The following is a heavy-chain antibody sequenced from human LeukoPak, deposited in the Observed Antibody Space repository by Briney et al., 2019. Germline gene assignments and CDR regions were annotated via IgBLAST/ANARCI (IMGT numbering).Heavy chain of an antibody. Sequence: PSETLSLTCTVSGGSISSYYWSWIRQPPGKGLEWIGYIHYSGSTNYNPSLKSRVTISVDTSKNQFSLKLSSVTAADTAVYYCARDLGVVVPAAIFDPWGQGTLVTVSS. V-gene: IGHV4-59*01. J-gene: IGHJ5*02. CDR1: GGSISSYY. CDR2: IHYSGST. CDR3: ARDLGVVVPAAIFDP. D-gene: IGHD2-2*01.